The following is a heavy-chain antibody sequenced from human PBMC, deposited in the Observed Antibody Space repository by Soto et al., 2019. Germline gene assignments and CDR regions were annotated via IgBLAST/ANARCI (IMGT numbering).Heavy chain of an antibody. J-gene: IGHJ5*02. CDR2: INPNSGGT. CDR1: GYTFTGYY. CDR3: ARDHYDFWSGYSNWFDP. V-gene: IGHV1-2*02. Sequence: ASVKVSCKASGYTFTGYYMHWVRQAPGQGLEWMGWINPNSGGTNYAQKFQGRVTMTRDTSISTAYMELSRLRSDDTAVYYCARDHYDFWSGYSNWFDPWGQGTLVTVSS. D-gene: IGHD3-3*01.